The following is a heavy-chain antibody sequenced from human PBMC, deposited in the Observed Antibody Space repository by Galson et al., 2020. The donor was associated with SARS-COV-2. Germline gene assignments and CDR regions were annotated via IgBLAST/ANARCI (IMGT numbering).Heavy chain of an antibody. CDR2: ISWNSGMI. CDR1: GFTFDDYA. CDR3: FVDISGDWSDAFVM. J-gene: IGHJ3*02. D-gene: IGHD3-22*01. V-gene: IGHV3-9*01. Sequence: GGPLRLSCAPSGFTFDDYATNWVRQAPGKGLEWVSGISWNSGMINYADPVKGSFIISRANAKNSLSLQMNNLRTEDTALYYCFVDISGDWSDAFVMWGQGTVVTVSS.